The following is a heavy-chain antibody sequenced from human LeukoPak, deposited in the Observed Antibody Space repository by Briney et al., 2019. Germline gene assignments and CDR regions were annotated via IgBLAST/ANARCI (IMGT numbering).Heavy chain of an antibody. Sequence: PGGSLRLSCAASRFSFSNFWMHWGRQAPGEGLVWVSRISPDGSETTYADSVKGRFTISRDNAKNTLYLQLSSLRAEDTAVYYCARDMWGSFDYWGQGALVTVSS. CDR2: ISPDGSET. CDR1: RFSFSNFW. V-gene: IGHV3-74*01. D-gene: IGHD7-27*01. CDR3: ARDMWGSFDY. J-gene: IGHJ4*02.